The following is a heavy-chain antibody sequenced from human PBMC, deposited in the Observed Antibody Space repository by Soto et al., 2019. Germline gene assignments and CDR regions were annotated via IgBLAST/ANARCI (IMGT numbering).Heavy chain of an antibody. J-gene: IGHJ3*02. CDR1: GYTFTSYG. CDR2: ISAYNGNT. D-gene: IGHD6-19*01. V-gene: IGHV1-18*01. Sequence: ASVKVSCKASGYTFTSYGISWVRQAPGQGLEWMGWISAYNGNTNYAQKLQGRVTMTTDTSTSTAYMELRSLRSDDTAVYYCAREVRYSSGWYPRRDTNDAFDIWGQGTMVTVSS. CDR3: AREVRYSSGWYPRRDTNDAFDI.